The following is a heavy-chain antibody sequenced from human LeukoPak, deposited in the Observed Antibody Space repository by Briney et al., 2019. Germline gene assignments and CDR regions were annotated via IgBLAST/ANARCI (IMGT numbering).Heavy chain of an antibody. CDR3: ARRGAYSGNDLAWYFDL. D-gene: IGHD5-12*01. V-gene: IGHV4-59*08. CDR1: GGFISSYY. CDR2: IYCSGST. Sequence: SETLSLTCTVSGGFISSYYWSWIRQPPGKGLEWVGYIYCSGSTSYNPSLKSRVTMSAATSKNQFSLRLSSVTAADTAVYYCARRGAYSGNDLAWYFDLWGRGTLVTVSS. J-gene: IGHJ2*01.